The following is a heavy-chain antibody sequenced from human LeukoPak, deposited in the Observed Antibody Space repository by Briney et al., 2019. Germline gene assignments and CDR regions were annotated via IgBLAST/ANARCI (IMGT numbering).Heavy chain of an antibody. V-gene: IGHV3-21*01. J-gene: IGHJ4*02. Sequence: GGSLRLSCAASGFTFSSYSMNWVRQAPGKGLEWVSSISSSSSYIYYADSVKGRFTISRDNAKNSLYLQMNSLRAEDTAVYYCAREVSYSRGPEDYWGQGTLVNVSS. CDR3: AREVSYSRGPEDY. D-gene: IGHD6-19*01. CDR2: ISSSSSYI. CDR1: GFTFSSYS.